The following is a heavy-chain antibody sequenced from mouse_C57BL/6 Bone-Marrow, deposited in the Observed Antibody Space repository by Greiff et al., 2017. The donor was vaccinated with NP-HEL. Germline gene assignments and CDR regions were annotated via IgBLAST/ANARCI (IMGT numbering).Heavy chain of an antibody. J-gene: IGHJ3*01. V-gene: IGHV5-4*01. CDR3: ARDVLTY. CDR1: GFTFSSYA. CDR2: ISDGGSYT. Sequence: EVNVVESGGGLVKPGGSLKLSCAASGFTFSSYAMSWVRQTPEKRLEWVATISDGGSYTYYPDNVKGRFTISRDNAKNNLYLQMSHLKSEDTAMYYCARDVLTYWGQGTLVTVSA.